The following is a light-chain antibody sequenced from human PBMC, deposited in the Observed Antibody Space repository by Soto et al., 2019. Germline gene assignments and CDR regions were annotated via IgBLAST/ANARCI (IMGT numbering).Light chain of an antibody. CDR1: RSDVGGYKY. Sequence: QSALTQPRSVSGSPGQSVTISCTGTRSDVGGYKYVSWYQHHPGKAPKVMICDVSKRPSGVPDRFSGSKSGNTASLTISGLQAEDEADYYCCSYAGTYTWVFGGGTQLTVL. CDR3: CSYAGTYTWV. V-gene: IGLV2-11*01. CDR2: DVS. J-gene: IGLJ3*02.